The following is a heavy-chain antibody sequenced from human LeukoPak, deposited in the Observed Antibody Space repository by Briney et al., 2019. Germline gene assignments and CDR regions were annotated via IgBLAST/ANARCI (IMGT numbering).Heavy chain of an antibody. V-gene: IGHV4-59*01. J-gene: IGHJ3*02. Sequence: SETLSLTCTVSGGSISSYYWSWIRQPPGKGLEWIGYIYYSWSTNYNPSLKSRVTISVDTSKNQFSLKLSSVTAADTAVYYCARESGGGYDHDAFDIWGQGTMVTVSS. D-gene: IGHD5-12*01. CDR2: IYYSWST. CDR3: ARESGGGYDHDAFDI. CDR1: GGSISSYY.